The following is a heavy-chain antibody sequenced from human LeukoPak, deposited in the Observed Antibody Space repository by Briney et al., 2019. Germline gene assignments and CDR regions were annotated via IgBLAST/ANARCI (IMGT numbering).Heavy chain of an antibody. CDR2: IDPINSYS. J-gene: IGHJ6*02. V-gene: IGHV5-10-1*01. CDR3: ASEVVTMVRGVIMGADHYYSMGV. CDR1: GYSFTSYW. D-gene: IGHD3-10*01. Sequence: GESLKISCKGSGYSFTSYWISWVRQMPGKGLEWMGRIDPINSYSNYSPSFQGHVTFSADKSISTAYLQWSSLEASDTAMYYCASEVVTMVRGVIMGADHYYSMGVWGQGTTVTVSS.